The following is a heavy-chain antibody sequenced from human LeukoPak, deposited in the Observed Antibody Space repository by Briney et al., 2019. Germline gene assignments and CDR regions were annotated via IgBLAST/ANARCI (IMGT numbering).Heavy chain of an antibody. CDR3: ARVGFLEWDYYYYYYMDV. J-gene: IGHJ6*03. CDR1: GGSFSGYY. CDR2: INHSGST. V-gene: IGHV4-34*01. Sequence: SETLSLTCAVYGGSFSGYYWSWIRQPPGKGLEWIGEINHSGSTNYNPSLKSRVTISVDTSKNQFSLKLSSVTAADTAVYYCARVGFLEWDYYYYYYMDVWGKGTTVTVSS. D-gene: IGHD3-3*01.